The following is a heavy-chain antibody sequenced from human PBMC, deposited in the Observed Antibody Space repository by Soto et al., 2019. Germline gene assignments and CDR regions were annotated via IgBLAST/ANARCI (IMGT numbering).Heavy chain of an antibody. J-gene: IGHJ4*02. V-gene: IGHV1-46*01. Sequence: QVQLVQSGAEVKKPGASVHVSCKASGYTFTSYNMHWVRQAPGQGLEWMGIINPSGGSTSNAQKFQGRVTMTRDTSTSTVYMELRSLRSEDTAVYYCAREYCSGGSCYTYFDYWGQGTLVTVSS. CDR1: GYTFTSYN. CDR2: INPSGGST. CDR3: AREYCSGGSCYTYFDY. D-gene: IGHD2-15*01.